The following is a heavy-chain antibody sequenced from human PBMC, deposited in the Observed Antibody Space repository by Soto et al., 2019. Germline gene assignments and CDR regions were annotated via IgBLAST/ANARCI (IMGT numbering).Heavy chain of an antibody. Sequence: QVQLVQSGAEVKKPGASVKVSCTASGYTFTSYGIGWVRKAPGQGLEWMGWISANNGDTNYAQKLQGRVTMSTDTATSTDYMELRSRRSDDTAVYYCSREGYFDLWGRGTIVTVSS. V-gene: IGHV1-18*01. J-gene: IGHJ2*01. CDR1: GYTFTSYG. CDR3: SREGYFDL. CDR2: ISANNGDT.